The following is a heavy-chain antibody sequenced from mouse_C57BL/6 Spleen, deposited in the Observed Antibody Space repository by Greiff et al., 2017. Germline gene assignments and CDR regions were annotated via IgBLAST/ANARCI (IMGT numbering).Heavy chain of an antibody. J-gene: IGHJ2*01. CDR2: IDPSDSET. Sequence: VKLQQPGAELVRPGSSVKLSCKASGYTFTSYWMHWVKQRPIQGLEWIGNIDPSDSETHYNQKFKDKATLTVDKSSSTAYMQLSSLTSEDSAVYYCARMGYYDYFDYWGQGTTLTVSS. V-gene: IGHV1-52*01. D-gene: IGHD2-3*01. CDR3: ARMGYYDYFDY. CDR1: GYTFTSYW.